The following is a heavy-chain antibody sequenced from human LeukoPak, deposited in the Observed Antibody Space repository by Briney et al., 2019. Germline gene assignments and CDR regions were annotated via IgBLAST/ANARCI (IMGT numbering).Heavy chain of an antibody. D-gene: IGHD5-18*01. CDR3: ARGGYSYGYRNWFDP. CDR2: IYYSGST. V-gene: IGHV4-30-4*07. J-gene: IGHJ5*02. Sequence: PSETLSLTCAVSGGSISSGGYSWSWIRQPPGKGLEWIGYIYYSGSTYYNPSLKSRVTISVDTSKNQFSLKLSSVTAADTAVYYCARGGYSYGYRNWFDPWGQGTLVTVSS. CDR1: GGSISSGGYS.